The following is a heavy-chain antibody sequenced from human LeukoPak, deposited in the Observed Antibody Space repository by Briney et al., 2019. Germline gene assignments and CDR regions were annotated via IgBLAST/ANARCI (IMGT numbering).Heavy chain of an antibody. V-gene: IGHV3-9*01. Sequence: PGGSLTLSCAASGCSFDNYAMHWVRQAPGKGLEGVSGISWNSGSIGYADSVKGRFTISRDNAKNSLYLQMSSLRDEDTALYYCAKDSYDGSGSYYLYSFDMWGQGTMVTVSS. CDR1: GCSFDNYA. D-gene: IGHD3-10*01. CDR3: AKDSYDGSGSYYLYSFDM. CDR2: ISWNSGSI. J-gene: IGHJ3*02.